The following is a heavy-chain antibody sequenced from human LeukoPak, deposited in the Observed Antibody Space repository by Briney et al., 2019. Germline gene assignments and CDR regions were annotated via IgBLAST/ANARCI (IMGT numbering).Heavy chain of an antibody. V-gene: IGHV4-31*03. J-gene: IGHJ5*02. CDR2: IYYTGST. CDR1: GGSISSGGYY. D-gene: IGHD2-2*01. Sequence: SETLSLTCTVSGGSISSGGYYWSWIRQHPGKGLEWIGYIYYTGSTYYNPSLKSRVIISVDTSKNQFSLKLNSVTAADTAVYYCARYCSSTSCRWFDPWGQGTLSPSPQ. CDR3: ARYCSSTSCRWFDP.